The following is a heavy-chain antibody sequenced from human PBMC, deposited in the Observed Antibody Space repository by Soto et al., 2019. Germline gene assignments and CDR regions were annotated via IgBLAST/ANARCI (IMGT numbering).Heavy chain of an antibody. CDR1: EGKSVGRGGH. Sequence: TVSEGKSVGRGGHLGWIRQPPGKGLEWIGYIYYSGSTNYNPSLKSRVTISVDTSKNQFSLKLNSVTAADTAVYYCARGGGSPDYWGQGTLVTVSS. CDR2: IYYSGST. J-gene: IGHJ4*02. V-gene: IGHV4-61*08. D-gene: IGHD1-26*01. CDR3: ARGGGSPDY.